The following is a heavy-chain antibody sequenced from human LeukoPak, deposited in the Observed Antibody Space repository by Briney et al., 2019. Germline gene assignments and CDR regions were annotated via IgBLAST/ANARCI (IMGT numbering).Heavy chain of an antibody. V-gene: IGHV4-38-2*02. D-gene: IGHD3-10*01. Sequence: KPSETLSLTCTVSGYSISSGYYWGWIRQPPGKGLEWIGSIYHSGSTYYNPSLKSRVTISVDTSKNQFSLKLSSVTAADTAVYYCARVRGSGSYNYYYYMDVWGKGTTVTISS. CDR3: ARVRGSGSYNYYYYMDV. CDR1: GYSISSGYY. J-gene: IGHJ6*03. CDR2: IYHSGST.